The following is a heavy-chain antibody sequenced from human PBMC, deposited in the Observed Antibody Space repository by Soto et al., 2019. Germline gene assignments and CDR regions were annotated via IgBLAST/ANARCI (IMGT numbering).Heavy chain of an antibody. CDR3: VKDARPYQWDYFDY. CDR2: ISWNSGSI. Sequence: EVHLVESGGGLVQPGRSLRLSCAASGFTFDDYAMHWVRQAPGKGLEWVSGISWNSGSIGYADSVKGRFTISRDNAKNSLYVQMNSLRAEDTALYYCVKDARPYQWDYFDYWGQGTLVTVSS. V-gene: IGHV3-9*01. J-gene: IGHJ4*02. CDR1: GFTFDDYA. D-gene: IGHD6-19*01.